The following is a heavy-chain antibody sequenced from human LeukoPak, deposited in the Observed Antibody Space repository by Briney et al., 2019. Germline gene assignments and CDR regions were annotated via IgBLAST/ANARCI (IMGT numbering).Heavy chain of an antibody. Sequence: GGSLRLSCAASGFTFSNYNMNWVRQAPGKGLEWVSSISSGSSYIYYADSVKGRFTISRDNAKNSLYLQMNSLRADDTAAYYCARYSGSYRDSWGQGTLVTVSS. J-gene: IGHJ4*02. CDR3: ARYSGSYRDS. CDR1: GFTFSNYN. D-gene: IGHD1-26*01. CDR2: ISSGSSYI. V-gene: IGHV3-21*01.